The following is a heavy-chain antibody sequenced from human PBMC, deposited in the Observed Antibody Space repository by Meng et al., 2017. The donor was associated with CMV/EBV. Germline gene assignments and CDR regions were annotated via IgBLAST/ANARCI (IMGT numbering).Heavy chain of an antibody. J-gene: IGHJ6*02. CDR3: ARGGDGYCSGGSCYSSYYYGMDV. D-gene: IGHD2-15*01. Sequence: ETLSLTCTVSGGSISSYYWSWIRQPPGKGLEWIGYIYYSGSTNYNPSLKSRVTISVDTSKNQFSLKLSSVTAADTAVYYCARGGDGYCSGGSCYSSYYYGMDVWGQGTTVTVSS. V-gene: IGHV4-59*01. CDR1: GGSISSYY. CDR2: IYYSGST.